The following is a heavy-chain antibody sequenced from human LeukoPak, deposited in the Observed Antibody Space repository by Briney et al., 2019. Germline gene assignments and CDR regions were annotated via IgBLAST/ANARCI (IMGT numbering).Heavy chain of an antibody. V-gene: IGHV1-69*06. Sequence: ASVKVSCKASGGTFSSYAISWVRRAPGQGLEWMGGIIPIFGTANYAQKFQGRVTITADKSTSTAYMELSSLRSEDTAVYYCARSITMVRGGIYYYYYMDVWGKGTTVTVSS. CDR1: GGTFSSYA. CDR3: ARSITMVRGGIYYYYYMDV. D-gene: IGHD3-10*01. J-gene: IGHJ6*03. CDR2: IIPIFGTA.